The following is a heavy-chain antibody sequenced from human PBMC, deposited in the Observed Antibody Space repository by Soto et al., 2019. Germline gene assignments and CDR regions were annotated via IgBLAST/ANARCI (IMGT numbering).Heavy chain of an antibody. J-gene: IGHJ4*02. CDR3: ASSSPFHY. V-gene: IGHV4-39*01. D-gene: IGHD6-6*01. CDR2: IYYSGNT. Sequence: SETLSLTCTVSGGSISTYYWSWIRQPPGRGPEWIGSIYYSGNTYYKPSLKSRVSISIDTSRNQFSLKLTSVTAADTGVYYCASSSPFHYWGPGILVTVSS. CDR1: GGSISTYY.